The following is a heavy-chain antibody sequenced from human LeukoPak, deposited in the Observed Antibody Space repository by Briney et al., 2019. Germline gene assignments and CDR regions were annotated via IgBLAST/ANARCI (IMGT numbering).Heavy chain of an antibody. Sequence: GGSLRLSCAASGFTFSSYGMRWVRQAPGKGLEWVSAISGSGGSTYYADSVKGRFTISRDNSKNTLYLQMNSLRAEDTAVYYCAKDGTVSGGRKYYFDYWGQGTLVTVSS. V-gene: IGHV3-23*01. J-gene: IGHJ4*02. CDR1: GFTFSSYG. D-gene: IGHD1-7*01. CDR2: ISGSGGST. CDR3: AKDGTVSGGRKYYFDY.